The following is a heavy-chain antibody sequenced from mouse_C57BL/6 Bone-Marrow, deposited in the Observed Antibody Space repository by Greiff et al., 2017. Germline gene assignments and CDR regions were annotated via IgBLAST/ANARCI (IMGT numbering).Heavy chain of an antibody. D-gene: IGHD2-3*01. V-gene: IGHV5-6*01. CDR2: ISSGGSYT. CDR3: ARQMMGLQI. J-gene: IGHJ4*01. CDR1: GFTFSSYG. Sequence: EVQGVESGGDLVKPGGSLKLSCAASGFTFSSYGMSWVRQTPDKRLEWVATISSGGSYTYYPDSVKGRFTISRDNAKNTLYLQMSSLKSEDTAMYYCARQMMGLQIWGQGTSVTVSS.